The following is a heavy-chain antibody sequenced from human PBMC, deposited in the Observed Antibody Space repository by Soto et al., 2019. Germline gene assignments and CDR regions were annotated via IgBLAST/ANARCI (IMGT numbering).Heavy chain of an antibody. D-gene: IGHD6-19*01. CDR2: INHSGST. V-gene: IGHV4-39*07. Sequence: SETLSLTCTVSGGSISSGGYYWSWIRQPPGKGLEWIGEINHSGSTNYNPSLKSRVTISVDTSKNQFSLKLSSVTAADTAVYYCERGPDLSGSGWDFDYWGQGTLVTVSS. CDR3: ERGPDLSGSGWDFDY. CDR1: GGSISSGGYY. J-gene: IGHJ4*02.